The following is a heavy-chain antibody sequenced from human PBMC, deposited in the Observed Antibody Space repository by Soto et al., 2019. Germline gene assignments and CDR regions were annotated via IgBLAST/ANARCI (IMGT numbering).Heavy chain of an antibody. CDR2: IYYSGST. CDR3: ARGADDTNYGDYSYYYGMDV. Sequence: SETLSLTCTVSGGSISSGDYYWSWIRQPPGKGLEWIGYIYYSGSTYYNPSLKSRVTISVDTSKNQFSLKLSSVTAADTAVYYCARGADDTNYGDYSYYYGMDVWGQGTTVTVSS. V-gene: IGHV4-30-4*01. J-gene: IGHJ6*02. D-gene: IGHD4-17*01. CDR1: GGSISSGDYY.